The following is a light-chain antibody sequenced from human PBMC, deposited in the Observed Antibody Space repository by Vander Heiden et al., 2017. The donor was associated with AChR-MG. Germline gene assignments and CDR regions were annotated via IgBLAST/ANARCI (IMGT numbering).Light chain of an antibody. V-gene: IGLV6-57*03. CDR1: SGSIASNY. J-gene: IGLJ3*02. CDR3: QSYDYNNHV. CDR2: EDH. Sequence: NFMLTQPHSVSESPGKTVTISCTRSSGSIASNYVHWYQRRPGSAPTTVIYEDHQSPSGVTDRFSCSIDSASNAASLTISGLKTEDEADYDCQSYDYNNHVFGGGTKLTVL.